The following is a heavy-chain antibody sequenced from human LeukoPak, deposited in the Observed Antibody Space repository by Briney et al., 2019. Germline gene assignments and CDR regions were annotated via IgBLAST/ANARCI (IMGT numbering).Heavy chain of an antibody. Sequence: GGSLRLSCVASGFTFYDAWVTWVRQAPGKGLEWVGRIKKIREGGTTDAAAPVRGRFTMSRDDSRNTIYLQMNSLQTEDTAVYYCVPEVGVCSFTRRPGDPWGQGTLVAVTS. CDR3: VPEVGVCSFTRRPGDP. J-gene: IGHJ5*02. CDR1: GFTFYDAW. D-gene: IGHD2-15*01. CDR2: IKKIREGGTT. V-gene: IGHV3-15*01.